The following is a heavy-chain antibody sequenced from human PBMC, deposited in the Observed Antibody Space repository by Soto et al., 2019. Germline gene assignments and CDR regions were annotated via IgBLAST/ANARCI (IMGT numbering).Heavy chain of an antibody. V-gene: IGHV4-31*03. CDR2: IYDSGTT. CDR3: ARAPGDCGADCYPAYYFDF. CDR1: GGSISSGGYY. J-gene: IGHJ4*01. Sequence: SETLSLTCSVSGGSISSGGYYWSWIRQHPGKGLEWIGYIYDSGTTFYNPSLRGRFTISADTSKNQFSLKLTSVTAADTAVYYCARAPGDCGADCYPAYYFDFWGHGTLVTVSS. D-gene: IGHD2-21*02.